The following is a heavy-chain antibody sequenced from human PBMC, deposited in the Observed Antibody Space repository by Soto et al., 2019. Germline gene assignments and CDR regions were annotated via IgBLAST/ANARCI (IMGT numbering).Heavy chain of an antibody. J-gene: IGHJ5*02. CDR2: INHSGNT. CDR3: ARVVVGPTNWFDP. CDR1: GGSFNAYY. D-gene: IGHD2-21*01. Sequence: SETLSLTCGVYGGSFNAYYWSWIRQPPGKGREWIGEINHSGNTNYNSALKSRVTISVDTPKNQFSLNLTSVTAADTAVYYCARVVVGPTNWFDPWGQGTLVTVSS. V-gene: IGHV4-34*01.